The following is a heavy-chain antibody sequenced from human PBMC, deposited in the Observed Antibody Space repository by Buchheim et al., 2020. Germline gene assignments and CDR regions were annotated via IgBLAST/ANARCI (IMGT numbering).Heavy chain of an antibody. Sequence: QLLLQESGPGLVKPSETLSLTCSVPDGSISSSDYYWGWIRQPPGKGLEWIGSIYNSGRTHYHPSLESRVSISVDTSKNPGSLKLTSVTAADTAVYYCARGFFYHSTDDFWGQG. V-gene: IGHV4-39*07. CDR1: DGSISSSDYY. CDR3: ARGFFYHSTDDF. CDR2: IYNSGRT. D-gene: IGHD2-8*02. J-gene: IGHJ4*02.